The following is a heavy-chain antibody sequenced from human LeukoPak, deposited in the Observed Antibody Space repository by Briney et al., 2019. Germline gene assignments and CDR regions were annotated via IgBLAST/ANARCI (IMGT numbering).Heavy chain of an antibody. V-gene: IGHV2-70*11. CDR3: ARISIVAAGSFDY. CDR2: IDWDDDK. D-gene: IGHD6-13*01. Sequence: TLSLTCTVSGGSISSGGYYWSWIRQHPGKALEWLARIDWDDDKYYSTSLKTRLTISKDTSKNQVVLTMTNMDPVDTATYYCARISIVAAGSFDYWGQGTLVTVSS. J-gene: IGHJ4*02. CDR1: GGSISSGGYY.